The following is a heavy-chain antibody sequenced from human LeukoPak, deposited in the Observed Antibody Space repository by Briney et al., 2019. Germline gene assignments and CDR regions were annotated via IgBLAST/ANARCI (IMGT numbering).Heavy chain of an antibody. J-gene: IGHJ4*02. CDR2: ISGSGGST. CDR1: GFTFSSYA. CDR3: AKGVGAEWTSSGYDY. Sequence: GGSLRLACAASGFTFSSYAISWGRQAPGKGLEWDSAISGSGGSTYYVDSVKGRVTISRDKSKTTLYLQMSSLRAQDTAVYYCAKGVGAEWTSSGYDYWGQGTLVTVSS. V-gene: IGHV3-23*01. D-gene: IGHD3-22*01.